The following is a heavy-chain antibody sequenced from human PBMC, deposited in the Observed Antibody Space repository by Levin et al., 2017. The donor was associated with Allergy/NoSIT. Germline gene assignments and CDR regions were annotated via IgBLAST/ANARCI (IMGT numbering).Heavy chain of an antibody. CDR2: YRGSA. D-gene: IGHD5-12*01. CDR3: ALYAAGDSGRGY. Sequence: RSSETLSLTCIVSGGSVSGGDYHWSWIRQSPGKGLEWIGFYRGSAYYNPSLNSRVTISVDTSKNQFSLKLTSVTAADTAMYYCALYAAGDSGRGYWGQGTQVTVSS. J-gene: IGHJ1*01. CDR1: GGSVSGGDYH. V-gene: IGHV4-61*08.